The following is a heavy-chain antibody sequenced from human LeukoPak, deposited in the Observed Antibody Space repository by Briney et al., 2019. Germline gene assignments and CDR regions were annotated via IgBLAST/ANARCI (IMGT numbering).Heavy chain of an antibody. J-gene: IGHJ4*02. D-gene: IGHD4-17*01. V-gene: IGHV3-23*01. CDR2: ISISGDTT. CDR1: GFTFSSHA. Sequence: GGSLRLSCGASGFTFSSHAMTWVRQAPGKGLEWVSAISISGDTTYYADAVKGRFTISRDNSKNTVYLQMNSLRAEDTAVYYCADEIRPNDYWGQGTLVTVSS. CDR3: ADEIRPNDY.